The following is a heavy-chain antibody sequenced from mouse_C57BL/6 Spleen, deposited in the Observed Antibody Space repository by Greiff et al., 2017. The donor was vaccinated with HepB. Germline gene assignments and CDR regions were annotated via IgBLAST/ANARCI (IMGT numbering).Heavy chain of an antibody. D-gene: IGHD1-1*01. V-gene: IGHV1-81*01. CDR3: ARPLDGSSYDWYFDV. CDR2: IYPRSGNT. CDR1: GYTFTSYG. J-gene: IGHJ1*03. Sequence: QVQLQQSGAELARPGASVKLSCKASGYTFTSYGISWVKQRTGQGLEWIGEIYPRSGNTYYNEKFKGKATLTADKSSSTAYMELRSLTSEDSAVYFCARPLDGSSYDWYFDVWGTGTTVTVSS.